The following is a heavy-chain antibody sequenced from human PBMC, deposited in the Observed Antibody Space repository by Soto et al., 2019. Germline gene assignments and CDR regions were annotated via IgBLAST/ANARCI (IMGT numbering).Heavy chain of an antibody. Sequence: SETLSLTCTVSGGSISSYYWSWIRQPPGKGLEWIGYIYYSGSTNYNPSLKSRVTISVDTSKNQFSLKLSSVTAADTAVYYCERDRPIAVAGTYYYYGMDVWAQRTTVTVSS. CDR1: GGSISSYY. V-gene: IGHV4-59*01. CDR2: IYYSGST. J-gene: IGHJ6*02. CDR3: ERDRPIAVAGTYYYYGMDV. D-gene: IGHD6-19*01.